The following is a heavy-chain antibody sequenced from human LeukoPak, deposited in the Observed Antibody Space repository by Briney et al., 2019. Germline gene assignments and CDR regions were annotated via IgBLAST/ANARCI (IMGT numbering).Heavy chain of an antibody. CDR1: GFTFSNAW. CDR2: IKSKTDGGTT. V-gene: IGHV3-15*01. Sequence: PGGSLRLSCAASGFTFSNAWMSWVRQAPGKGLEWVGRIKSKTDGGTTDYAAPVKGRFTISRDDSKNTLYLQMNSLKTEDTAVYYCTTDPTFRAGKGDYPPAAFDIWGQGTMVTVSS. CDR3: TTDPTFRAGKGDYPPAAFDI. D-gene: IGHD4-17*01. J-gene: IGHJ3*02.